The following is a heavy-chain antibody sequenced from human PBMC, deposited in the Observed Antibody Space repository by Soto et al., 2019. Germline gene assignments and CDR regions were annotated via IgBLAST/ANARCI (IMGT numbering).Heavy chain of an antibody. CDR2: IYYSGST. Sequence: SETLSLTCTVSGGSIISGDYYWSWIRQPPGKGLEWIGYIYYSGSTYYNPSLKSRVTISVDTSKNQFSLKLSSVTAADTAVYYCASSQVGATTPGYWGQGTLVTVSS. CDR3: ASSQVGATTPGY. V-gene: IGHV4-30-4*01. D-gene: IGHD1-26*01. CDR1: GGSIISGDYY. J-gene: IGHJ4*02.